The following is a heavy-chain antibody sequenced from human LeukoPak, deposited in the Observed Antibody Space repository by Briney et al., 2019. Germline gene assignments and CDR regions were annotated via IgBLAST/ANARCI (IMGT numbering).Heavy chain of an antibody. J-gene: IGHJ4*02. CDR2: TGSTGVST. V-gene: IGHV3-23*01. CDR1: GFTFSSYA. CDR3: AKDPGVVPAHYFDY. Sequence: GGSLRLSCAASGFTFSSYAMNWVRQAPGKGLEWVSGTGSTGVSTFYADSVKGRFTVSRDNSKDTLSLQMNSLRAEDTAVYYCAKDPGVVPAHYFDYWGQGTLVTVSS. D-gene: IGHD2-2*01.